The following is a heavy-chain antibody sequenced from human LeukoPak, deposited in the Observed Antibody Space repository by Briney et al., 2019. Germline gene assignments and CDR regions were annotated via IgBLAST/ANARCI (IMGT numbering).Heavy chain of an antibody. J-gene: IGHJ5*02. Sequence: NAGGSLRLSCAASGFTFSDYYMSWIRQAPGKGLEWVSYISSGSTYTNYADSVKGRFTISRDNAKNSLYLQVNSLRAEDTAVYYCARVSSSSTNWFDPWGQGTLVTVSS. V-gene: IGHV3-11*06. CDR3: ARVSSSSTNWFDP. D-gene: IGHD6-19*01. CDR2: ISSGSTYT. CDR1: GFTFSDYY.